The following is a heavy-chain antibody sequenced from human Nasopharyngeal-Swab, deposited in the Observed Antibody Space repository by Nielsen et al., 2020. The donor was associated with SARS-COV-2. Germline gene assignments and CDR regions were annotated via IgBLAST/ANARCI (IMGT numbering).Heavy chain of an antibody. Sequence: GESLKISCQGSGYSFTTYWIGWVRQMPGKGLEWMGIIYPGDSNTRYSPSFQGQVTISVDKYGSTAYLQWSSLKASDTAIYYCARPMRPMGHYYFGMDVWGQGTTVTVSS. J-gene: IGHJ6*02. CDR1: GYSFTTYW. V-gene: IGHV5-51*01. D-gene: IGHD1-26*01. CDR3: ARPMRPMGHYYFGMDV. CDR2: IYPGDSNT.